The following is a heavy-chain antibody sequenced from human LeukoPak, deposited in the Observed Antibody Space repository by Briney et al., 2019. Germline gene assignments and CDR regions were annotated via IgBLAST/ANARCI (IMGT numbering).Heavy chain of an antibody. Sequence: ASVKVSCKASGYTFTSYDINWVRQATGQGLEWMGWMNPNSGNTGYAQKFQGRVTMTRNTSISTAYMELSSLRSEDTAVYYCARLGYDFWSGYLWNSLGIDVWGQGTTVTVSS. D-gene: IGHD3-3*01. J-gene: IGHJ6*02. CDR3: ARLGYDFWSGYLWNSLGIDV. V-gene: IGHV1-8*01. CDR1: GYTFTSYD. CDR2: MNPNSGNT.